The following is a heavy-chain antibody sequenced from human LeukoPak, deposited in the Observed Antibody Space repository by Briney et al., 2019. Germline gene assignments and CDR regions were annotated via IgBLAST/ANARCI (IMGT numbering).Heavy chain of an antibody. Sequence: GASVKVSCKASGYTFTSYYMHWVRQAPGQGLEWMGIINPSGGSTSYAQKFQGRVTMTRDTSTGTVYMELSSLRSEDTAVYYCASRGYSGYDGGYYFDYWRQGTLVTVSS. J-gene: IGHJ4*02. CDR1: GYTFTSYY. D-gene: IGHD5-12*01. CDR2: INPSGGST. CDR3: ASRGYSGYDGGYYFDY. V-gene: IGHV1-46*01.